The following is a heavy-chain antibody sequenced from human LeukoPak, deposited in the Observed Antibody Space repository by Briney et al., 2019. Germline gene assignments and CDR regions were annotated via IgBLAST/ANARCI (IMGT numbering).Heavy chain of an antibody. Sequence: SQTLSLTCTVSGGSISSGDYYWSWIRQPPGKGLEWIGYIYYSGSTYYNPSHKSRVTISVDTSKNQFSLKLSSVTAADTAVYYCARGDGSHRREDGFDPWGQGTLVTVSS. CDR2: IYYSGST. CDR3: ARGDGSHRREDGFDP. D-gene: IGHD5-24*01. CDR1: GGSISSGDYY. J-gene: IGHJ5*02. V-gene: IGHV4-30-4*08.